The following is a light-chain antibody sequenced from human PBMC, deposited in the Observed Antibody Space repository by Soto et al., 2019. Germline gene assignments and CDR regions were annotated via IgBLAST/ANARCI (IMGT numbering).Light chain of an antibody. J-gene: IGKJ4*01. Sequence: EIVLTQSPATLSLSPGGRATLSCRASQSVSSYLAWYQQKPGQAPRLLIYDVFNQAPGIPARFSGSGSGTDFTLTISSLEPEDFAVYYCQQRSNWPLTFGGGTKVEIK. V-gene: IGKV3-11*01. CDR2: DVF. CDR1: QSVSSY. CDR3: QQRSNWPLT.